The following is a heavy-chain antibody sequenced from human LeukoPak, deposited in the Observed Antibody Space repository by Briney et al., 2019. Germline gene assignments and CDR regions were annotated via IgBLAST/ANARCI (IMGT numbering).Heavy chain of an antibody. Sequence: ASVKVSCKASGYTFTSYYMHWVRQAPGQGLEGMGIINPSGGSTSYAQKFQGRVTMTRDMSTSTAYMELSRLRSDDTAVYYCARRQSEYSSSSKTRYYYYYMDVWGKGTTVTVSS. CDR3: ARRQSEYSSSSKTRYYYYYMDV. V-gene: IGHV1-46*01. CDR1: GYTFTSYY. CDR2: INPSGGST. J-gene: IGHJ6*03. D-gene: IGHD6-6*01.